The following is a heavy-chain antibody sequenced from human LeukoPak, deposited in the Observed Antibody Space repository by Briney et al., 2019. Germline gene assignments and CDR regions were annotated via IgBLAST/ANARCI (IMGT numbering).Heavy chain of an antibody. CDR2: ISHSGST. CDR3: ARVWVLRYFDWLAREHYFDY. V-gene: IGHV4-34*01. D-gene: IGHD3-9*01. Sequence: SETLSLTCAVYGGSFSGYYWSWIRQPPGKGLEWIGEISHSGSTNYNPSLKSRVTISVDTSKNQFSLKLSSVTAADTAVYYCARVWVLRYFDWLAREHYFDYWGQGALVTVSS. J-gene: IGHJ4*02. CDR1: GGSFSGYY.